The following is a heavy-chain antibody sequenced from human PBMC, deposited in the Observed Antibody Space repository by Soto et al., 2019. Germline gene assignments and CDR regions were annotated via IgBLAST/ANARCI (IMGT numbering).Heavy chain of an antibody. CDR3: AKDGGSSRNTYYFDY. CDR1: GFTFSNYG. CDR2: ILYDGNNK. D-gene: IGHD6-6*01. Sequence: GGSLRLSCAASGFTFSNYGIHWVRQAPCKGLEWVAVILYDGNNKYYADSVKGRFTISRDNSKNTLHLQMNSLRTEDTAVYYCAKDGGSSRNTYYFDYWGQGALVTVSS. V-gene: IGHV3-30*18. J-gene: IGHJ4*02.